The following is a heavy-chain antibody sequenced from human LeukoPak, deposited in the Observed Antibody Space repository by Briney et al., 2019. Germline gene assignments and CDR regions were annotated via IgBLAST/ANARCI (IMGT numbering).Heavy chain of an antibody. CDR3: AKVYDFWSGGYLDS. Sequence: GGSLRLSCAASGFTFSSFGMHWVRQAPGKGLQWVAFIQYDESNKYYADSVKGRFTISRDTSKNTLFLQMNSLRHDDTAVYYCAKVYDFWSGGYLDSWGQGTLVIVSS. D-gene: IGHD3-3*01. CDR2: IQYDESNK. V-gene: IGHV3-30*02. CDR1: GFTFSSFG. J-gene: IGHJ4*02.